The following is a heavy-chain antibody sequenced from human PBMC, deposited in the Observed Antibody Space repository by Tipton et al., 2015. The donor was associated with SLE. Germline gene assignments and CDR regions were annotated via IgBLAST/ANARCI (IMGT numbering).Heavy chain of an antibody. J-gene: IGHJ4*02. CDR3: AGEYSSSWHQCDF. CDR2: IYKSGSY. D-gene: IGHD6-13*01. V-gene: IGHV4-61*02. Sequence: TLSLTCRVSGASITSGPYYWSWIRQPAGKGLEWIGRIYKSGSYNYNPSLKSRITVTIETSKNQFALKLTSVTAADTAVYYCAGEYSSSWHQCDFWGQGILVTVSS. CDR1: GASITSGPYY.